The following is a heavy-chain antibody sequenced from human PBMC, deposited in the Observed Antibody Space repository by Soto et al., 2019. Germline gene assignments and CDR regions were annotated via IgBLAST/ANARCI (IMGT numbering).Heavy chain of an antibody. V-gene: IGHV1-2*04. J-gene: IGHJ6*02. D-gene: IGHD2-8*01. CDR3: ARGDSTDCSNGVCSFFYNHDMDV. CDR1: GYSFTDYH. CDR2: INPKSGGT. Sequence: ASVKVSCKASGYSFTDYHIHWVRQAPGQGLEWLGRINPKSGGTSTAQKFQGWVTMTTDTSISTASMELTRLTSDDTAIYHCARGDSTDCSNGVCSFFYNHDMDVWGQGTTVTVSS.